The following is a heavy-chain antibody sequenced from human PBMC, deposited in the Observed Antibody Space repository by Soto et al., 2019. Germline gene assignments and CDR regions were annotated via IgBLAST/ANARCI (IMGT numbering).Heavy chain of an antibody. V-gene: IGHV1-18*01. J-gene: IGHJ4*02. D-gene: IGHD1-26*01. CDR2: ISAYNANT. CDR1: GYTFTSYG. Sequence: QVQLVQSGAEVKKPGASVKVSCKASGYTFTSYGISWVRQAPGQGLEWMGWISAYNANTNYAQKLQGRVTMTTDTSTRTSYMELRTLRSEDPAGYFCARDRLGATGDYWGQGTLVTVSS. CDR3: ARDRLGATGDY.